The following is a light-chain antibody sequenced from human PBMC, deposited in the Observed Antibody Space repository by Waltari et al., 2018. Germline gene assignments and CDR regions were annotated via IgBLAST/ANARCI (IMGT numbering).Light chain of an antibody. J-gene: IGLJ2*01. CDR2: GVS. CDR3: CSFTTGYTLF. Sequence: QSAPTQPPSVSGSPGQSVTISCTGTSSDVGAHDFVSWYQQYPSKAPKLLIYGVSNLPSRFSDRFSGSKSGKTSSLTISWLQPYDEADYYCCSFTTGYTLFFGGGTRLTVL. CDR1: SSDVGAHDF. V-gene: IGLV2-11*01.